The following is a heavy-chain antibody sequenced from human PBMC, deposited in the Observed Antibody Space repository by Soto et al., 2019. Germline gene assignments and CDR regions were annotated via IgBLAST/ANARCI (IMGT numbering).Heavy chain of an antibody. J-gene: IGHJ5*02. CDR2: MIPIFGTA. CDR3: ARAAHCSSTSCYSWFDP. Sequence: QVQLVQSGAEVKKPGSSVKVSCKASGGTFSSYAISWVRQAPGQGLEWMGGMIPIFGTANYAQKFQGRVTITADESTSTAYMELSSLRSEDTAVYYCARAAHCSSTSCYSWFDPWGQGTLVTVSS. V-gene: IGHV1-69*01. D-gene: IGHD2-2*02. CDR1: GGTFSSYA.